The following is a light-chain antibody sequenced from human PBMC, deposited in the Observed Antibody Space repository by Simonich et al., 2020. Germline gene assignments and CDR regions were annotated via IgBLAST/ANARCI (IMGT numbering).Light chain of an antibody. V-gene: IGKV4-1*01. J-gene: IGKJ1*01. CDR3: QQRSNWWT. CDR1: QSVLYSSNNKNY. Sequence: DIVMTQSPDSLAVSLGERATINCKSSQSVLYSSNNKNYLAWYQQKPGQPPKLLIYGASTRESGVPDRFRGSGSGTDFTLTISSLEPEDFAVYYCQQRSNWWTFGQGTKVEIK. CDR2: GAS.